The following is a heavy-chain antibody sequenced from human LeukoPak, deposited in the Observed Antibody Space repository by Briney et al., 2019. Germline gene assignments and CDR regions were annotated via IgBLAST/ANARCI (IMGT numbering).Heavy chain of an antibody. CDR1: GFTFSSYS. Sequence: GGSLRLSCAASGFTFSSYSMNWVRQAPGKGLEWVSSISSSSSYIYYADSVKGRFTISRDNAKNSLYLQMNSLRAEDTAVYYCARDGAVAGWFDPWGQGTLVTVSS. CDR3: ARDGAVAGWFDP. V-gene: IGHV3-21*01. J-gene: IGHJ5*02. CDR2: ISSSSSYI. D-gene: IGHD6-19*01.